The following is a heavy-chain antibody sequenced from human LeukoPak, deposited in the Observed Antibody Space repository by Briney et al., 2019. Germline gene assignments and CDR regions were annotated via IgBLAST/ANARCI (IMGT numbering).Heavy chain of an antibody. Sequence: GGSLRLSCAASGFTFSNYFMHWVRQAPGKGLVWVPRISGDGTTTMYADSVKGRFTISRDNAKNTLYLQMNSLRDEDTATYYCARRVDATRWFDPWGQGTLVAVSS. D-gene: IGHD2-15*01. CDR1: GFTFSNYF. V-gene: IGHV3-74*03. CDR3: ARRVDATRWFDP. J-gene: IGHJ5*02. CDR2: ISGDGTTT.